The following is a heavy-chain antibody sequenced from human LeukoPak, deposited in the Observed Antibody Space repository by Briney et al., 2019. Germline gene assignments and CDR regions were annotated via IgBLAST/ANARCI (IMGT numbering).Heavy chain of an antibody. CDR3: ARGDRAASGFDY. V-gene: IGHV3-66*01. CDR1: GFTVSSNY. D-gene: IGHD2-15*01. Sequence: GRSLRLSCAASGFTVSSNYMNWVRQAPGKGLEWVSVIYSGGRMYYADSVKGRFIISRDNSKNTLYLQMNSLRAEDTAVYYCARGDRAASGFDYWGQGTLVTVSS. J-gene: IGHJ4*02. CDR2: IYSGGRM.